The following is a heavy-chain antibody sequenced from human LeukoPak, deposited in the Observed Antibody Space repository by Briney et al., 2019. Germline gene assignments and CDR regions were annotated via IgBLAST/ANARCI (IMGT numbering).Heavy chain of an antibody. CDR3: ARDSNFDWFDP. CDR2: IYSGGST. Sequence: GGSLRLSCAASGFTVSSSYMNWVRQAPGKGLEWVSVIYSGGSTYYADSVKGRFTISRDNSKNTLYLQMNSLRAEDTAMYYCARDSNFDWFDPWGQGTLVTVSS. D-gene: IGHD1-7*01. CDR1: GFTVSSSY. V-gene: IGHV3-66*01. J-gene: IGHJ5*02.